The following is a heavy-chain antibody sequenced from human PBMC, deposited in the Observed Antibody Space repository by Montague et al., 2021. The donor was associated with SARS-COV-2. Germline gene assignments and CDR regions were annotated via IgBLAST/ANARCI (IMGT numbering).Heavy chain of an antibody. Sequence: SETLSLTCTVSGGSISRYSWTWIRQPPGKGLEWMGYIYNSGSTNYNPSLTSRVTISVDTSKNQFSLKLSSVAAADTAVYYCARVGRGSSWYEVALDIWGQGTMVTVSS. CDR2: IYNSGST. D-gene: IGHD6-13*01. CDR3: ARVGRGSSWYEVALDI. J-gene: IGHJ3*02. CDR1: GGSISRYS. V-gene: IGHV4-59*01.